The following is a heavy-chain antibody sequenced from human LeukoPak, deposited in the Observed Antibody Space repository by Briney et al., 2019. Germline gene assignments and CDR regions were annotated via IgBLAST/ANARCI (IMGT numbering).Heavy chain of an antibody. V-gene: IGHV3-64*01. CDR1: GFIFSNYA. CDR3: ARDRCSGGSCYLDY. J-gene: IGHJ4*02. Sequence: GGSLRLSCAASGFIFSNYAMHWVRQAPGKGLEYVSAISSNGGSTYYANSVKGRFTISRDNSKNTLYLQMGSLRAEDTAVYYCARDRCSGGSCYLDYWGQGTLVTVSS. CDR2: ISSNGGST. D-gene: IGHD2-15*01.